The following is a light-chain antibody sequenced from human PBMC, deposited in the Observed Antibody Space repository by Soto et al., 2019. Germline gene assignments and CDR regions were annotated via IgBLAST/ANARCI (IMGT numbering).Light chain of an antibody. J-gene: IGLJ2*01. CDR2: LNSDGSH. V-gene: IGLV4-69*01. Sequence: QPVLTQSPSASASLGASVKLTCTLSSGHSSYAIAWHQQQPEKGPRYLMKLNSDGSHSKGDGIPDRFSGSSSGAERYLTISNLQSEDEADYYGQTWGTGIRGVFGGGTKLNVL. CDR1: SGHSSYA. CDR3: QTWGTGIRGV.